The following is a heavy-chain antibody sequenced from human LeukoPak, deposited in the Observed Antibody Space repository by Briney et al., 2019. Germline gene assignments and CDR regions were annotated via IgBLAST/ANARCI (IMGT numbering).Heavy chain of an antibody. CDR2: IIPILGTA. Sequence: SVKVSCKASGGTFSSYAISWVRQAPGQGLEWVGRIIPILGTANYAQKFQGRVTITTDESTSTAYMELSSLRSEDTAVYYCARDGTYYYDSSGYYYFDYWGQGTLVTVSS. V-gene: IGHV1-69*11. CDR1: GGTFSSYA. D-gene: IGHD3-22*01. CDR3: ARDGTYYYDSSGYYYFDY. J-gene: IGHJ4*02.